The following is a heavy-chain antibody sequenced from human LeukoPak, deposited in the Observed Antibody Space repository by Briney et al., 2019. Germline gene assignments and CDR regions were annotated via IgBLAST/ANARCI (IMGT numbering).Heavy chain of an antibody. D-gene: IGHD2/OR15-2a*01. CDR3: ARSLKLRGTTFDY. Sequence: PSETLSLTCAVSGGSISSDDYSWSWIRQPPGEGLEWIGYIYHSGSTYYNPSLKSRVTISVDRSKNQFSLKLSTMTAADTAVYYCARSLKLRGTTFDYWGQGTLVTVSS. V-gene: IGHV4-30-2*01. CDR1: GGSISSDDYS. J-gene: IGHJ4*02. CDR2: IYHSGST.